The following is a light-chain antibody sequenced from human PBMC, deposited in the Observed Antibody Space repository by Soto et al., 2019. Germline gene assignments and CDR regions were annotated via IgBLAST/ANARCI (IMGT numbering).Light chain of an antibody. CDR3: AAWDDSLSGVV. CDR1: SSNIGSNY. CDR2: RNS. V-gene: IGLV1-47*01. J-gene: IGLJ2*01. Sequence: QSVLTQPPSASGTPGQRVTISCSGSSSNIGSNYVYWYQQLPGTVPQLLIYRNSERPSGVPDRFSGSKFGHSASLAISGLRSEDEADYYCAAWDDSLSGVVFGGGTKLTVL.